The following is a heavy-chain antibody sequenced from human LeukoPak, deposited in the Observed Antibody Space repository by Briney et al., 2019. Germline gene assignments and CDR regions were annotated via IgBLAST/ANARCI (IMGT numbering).Heavy chain of an antibody. CDR3: ARGAYCSGGSCYSVPKYRYYDYYMDV. CDR1: GFTFSSYA. CDR2: ISYDGSNK. J-gene: IGHJ6*03. D-gene: IGHD2-15*01. V-gene: IGHV3-30*14. Sequence: GGSLRLSCAASGFTFSSYAMHWVRQAPGKGLEWVAVISYDGSNKYYADSVKGRFTISRDNSKNTLYLQMNSLRGEDTAVYYCARGAYCSGGSCYSVPKYRYYDYYMDVWGKGTTVTASS.